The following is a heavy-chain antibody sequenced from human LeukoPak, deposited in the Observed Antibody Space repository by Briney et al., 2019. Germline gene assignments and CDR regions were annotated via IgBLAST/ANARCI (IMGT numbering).Heavy chain of an antibody. CDR2: IYPGDSDT. CDR1: GYSFTSYW. CDR3: ARHAPLVRGVIYYFDH. V-gene: IGHV5-51*01. J-gene: IGHJ4*02. D-gene: IGHD3-10*01. Sequence: GESLKISCQGSGYSFTSYWISWVRQMPRKGLEWMGSIYPGDSDTRYSPSFQGQVTISADKSISPAYLQWSSLKASDTAMYYCARHAPLVRGVIYYFDHWGQGTLVTVSS.